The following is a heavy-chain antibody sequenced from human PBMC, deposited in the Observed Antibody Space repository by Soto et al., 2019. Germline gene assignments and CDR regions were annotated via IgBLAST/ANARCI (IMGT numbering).Heavy chain of an antibody. CDR3: ARVGRRDGYNSSDY. D-gene: IGHD5-12*01. CDR1: GGSFSGYY. CDR2: INHSGST. J-gene: IGHJ4*02. V-gene: IGHV4-34*01. Sequence: PSETLSLTCAVYGGSFSGYYWSWIRQPPGKGLEWIGEINHSGSTNYNPSLKSRVTISVDTSKNQFSLKLSSVTAADTAVYYCARVGRRDGYNSSDYWGQGTLVTAPQ.